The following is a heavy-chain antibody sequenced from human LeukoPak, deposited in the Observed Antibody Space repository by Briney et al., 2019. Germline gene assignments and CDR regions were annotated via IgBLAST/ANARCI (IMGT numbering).Heavy chain of an antibody. CDR3: ARGGGYYYDSSGYYWGALDY. CDR2: INPSGGTT. D-gene: IGHD3-22*01. V-gene: IGHV1-46*01. J-gene: IGHJ4*02. CDR1: GYTFTSYY. Sequence: ASVKVSCKASGYTFTSYYVHWVRQAPGEGLEWMGIINPSGGTTNYAQKFRGRVTMTRDMSTSTVYMELSSLRSEDTAVYYCARGGGYYYDSSGYYWGALDYWGQGTLVTVSS.